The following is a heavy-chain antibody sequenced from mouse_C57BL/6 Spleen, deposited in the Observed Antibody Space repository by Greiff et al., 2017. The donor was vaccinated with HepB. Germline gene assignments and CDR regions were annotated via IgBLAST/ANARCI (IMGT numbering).Heavy chain of an antibody. D-gene: IGHD2-4*01. CDR2: ISSGGSYT. Sequence: EVQLQESGGDLVKPGGSLKLSCAASGFTFSSYGMSWVRQTPDKRLEWVATISSGGSYTYYPDSVKGRFTISRDNAKNTLYLQMSSLKSEDTAMYYCARDDSFDYWGQGTTLTVSS. CDR1: GFTFSSYG. CDR3: ARDDSFDY. J-gene: IGHJ2*01. V-gene: IGHV5-6*01.